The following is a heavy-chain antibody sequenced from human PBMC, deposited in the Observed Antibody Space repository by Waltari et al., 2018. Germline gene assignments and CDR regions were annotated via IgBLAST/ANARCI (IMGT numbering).Heavy chain of an antibody. CDR1: GGPSTTYP. CDR2: IIPILGIA. V-gene: IGHV1-69*02. Sequence: QVKLLNSGAEVRNPGPSVKASGRPSGGPSTTYPFSWVRQALGQGLEWMGRIIPILGIANYAQKFQGRVTITADKSTSTAYMELSSLRSEDTAMYYCARQPPQKGYYDSGGDFDYWGQGTLVTVSS. J-gene: IGHJ4*02. CDR3: ARQPPQKGYYDSGGDFDY. D-gene: IGHD3-22*01.